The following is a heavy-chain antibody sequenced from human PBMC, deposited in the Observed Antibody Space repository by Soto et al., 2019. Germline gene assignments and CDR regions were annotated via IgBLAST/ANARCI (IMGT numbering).Heavy chain of an antibody. D-gene: IGHD3-9*01. Sequence: PSQTLSLTCTVSGGSIISSNHYWALIRRPPREGLEWIGSMYHSGNAYYNPSLNSRVTISVDTSKNQFSLKLSSVTAADTALYFCASHYFDSWTGHYTGVFYFDFWGQGALVTVSS. CDR1: GGSIISSNHY. CDR2: MYHSGNA. CDR3: ASHYFDSWTGHYTGVFYFDF. V-gene: IGHV4-39*01. J-gene: IGHJ4*02.